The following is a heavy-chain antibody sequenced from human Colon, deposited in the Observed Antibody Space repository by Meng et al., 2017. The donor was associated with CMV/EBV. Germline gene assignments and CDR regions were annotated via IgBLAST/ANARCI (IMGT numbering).Heavy chain of an antibody. Sequence: ASVKVSCKASGYTFTDYHMHWVRQAPGQGPEWMGWVNPRNGDIKYAQRFQDRVTMTRDTSTATAHMELRSLRSDDTAVYYCAKSMNDFWTGYYPLFDQWGQGTLVTVSS. CDR2: VNPRNGDI. CDR1: GYTFTDYH. CDR3: AKSMNDFWTGYYPLFDQ. V-gene: IGHV1-2*02. D-gene: IGHD3/OR15-3a*01. J-gene: IGHJ4*02.